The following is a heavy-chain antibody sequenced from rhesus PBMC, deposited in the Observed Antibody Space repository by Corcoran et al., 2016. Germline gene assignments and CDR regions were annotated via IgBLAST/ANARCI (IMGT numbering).Heavy chain of an antibody. CDR1: GCSISSSY. CDR3: ARDEVSRGYFDY. J-gene: IGHJ4*01. CDR2: IYGSGSST. Sequence: QLQLQESGPGLVKPSETLSVTCAVSGCSISSSYWSWIRQAPEKGLEWFVYIYGSGSSTNDHPSLKSRVTLAVDTSKNQLALKLSCVTTADTAVYYCARDEVSRGYFDYWGQGVLVTVSS. V-gene: IGHV4-169*02.